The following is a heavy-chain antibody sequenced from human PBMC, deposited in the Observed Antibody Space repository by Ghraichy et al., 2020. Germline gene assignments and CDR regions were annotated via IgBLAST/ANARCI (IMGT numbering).Heavy chain of an antibody. D-gene: IGHD3-10*01. J-gene: IGHJ6*02. CDR2: IYPDDSDT. CDR1: GYSFTNYW. Sequence: GESLNISCKGSGYSFTNYWIGWVRQMPGKGLEWMGIIYPDDSDTRYSPSFHGQVTISADKSISTAFLQWSHLKASDTAVFYCAGLKGVSSRREPNYYYGMDVWGQGTTVTVSS. CDR3: AGLKGVSSRREPNYYYGMDV. V-gene: IGHV5-51*01.